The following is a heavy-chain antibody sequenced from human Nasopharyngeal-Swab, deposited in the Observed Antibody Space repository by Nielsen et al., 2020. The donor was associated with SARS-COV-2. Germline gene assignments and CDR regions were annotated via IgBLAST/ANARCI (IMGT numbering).Heavy chain of an antibody. Sequence: GGSLRLSCEVSGFTFSDCGMHWVRQAPGKGLEWVAVIWYDGSNRYYADSVKGRFTISRDNSKNTLYLELNSLRADDTAVYYCAKEGENSRSSRRMGYYYYGMDGWGQGTTVTVSS. V-gene: IGHV3-33*06. CDR2: IWYDGSNR. D-gene: IGHD6-6*01. J-gene: IGHJ6*02. CDR1: GFTFSDCG. CDR3: AKEGENSRSSRRMGYYYYGMDG.